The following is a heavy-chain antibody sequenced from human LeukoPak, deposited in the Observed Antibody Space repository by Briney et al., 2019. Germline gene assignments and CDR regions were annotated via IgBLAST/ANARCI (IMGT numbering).Heavy chain of an antibody. D-gene: IGHD1-26*01. J-gene: IGHJ5*02. CDR2: IYSSGAT. CDR3: AKDGVGATWFGH. V-gene: IGHV3-66*03. Sequence: SLRLSFAACGFILNQNYLSGVRPAPGRGREWVSSIYSSGATYYEESVKGRFSISKDSSKNTFDLQMNTLRTEDTDVYYGAKDGVGATWFGHWGQGALVTVSS. CDR1: GFILNQNY.